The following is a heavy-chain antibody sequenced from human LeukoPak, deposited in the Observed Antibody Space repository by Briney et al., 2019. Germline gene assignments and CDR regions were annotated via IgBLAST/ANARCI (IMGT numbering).Heavy chain of an antibody. Sequence: ASVKVSCKGSGYTFSSYGISWVRQAPGQGLEWMGWINPNSGGTNYAQKFQGRVTMTRDTSISTAYMELSRLRSDDTAVYYCARDLLGAITMVRGVIIFGYWGQGTLVTVSS. J-gene: IGHJ4*02. CDR3: ARDLLGAITMVRGVIIFGY. V-gene: IGHV1-2*02. D-gene: IGHD3-10*01. CDR1: GYTFSSYG. CDR2: INPNSGGT.